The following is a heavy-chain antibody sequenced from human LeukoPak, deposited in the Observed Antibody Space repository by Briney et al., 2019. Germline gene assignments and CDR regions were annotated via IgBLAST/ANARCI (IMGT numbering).Heavy chain of an antibody. CDR2: ISGSGGST. D-gene: IGHD3-3*01. J-gene: IGHJ4*02. CDR3: AKDLTIFGVVTEI. Sequence: PGGSLRLSCAASGFTLSSYAMSWVRQAPGKGLEWVSAISGSGGSTYYADSVKGRFTISRDNSKNTLYLQMNSLRAEDTAVYYCAKDLTIFGVVTEIWGQGTLVTVSS. CDR1: GFTLSSYA. V-gene: IGHV3-23*01.